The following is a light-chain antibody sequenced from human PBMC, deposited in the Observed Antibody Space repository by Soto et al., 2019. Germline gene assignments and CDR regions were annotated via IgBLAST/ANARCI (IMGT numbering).Light chain of an antibody. J-gene: IGKJ1*01. V-gene: IGKV3-15*01. CDR3: QQYINWT. CDR2: GAS. Sequence: EIVMTQSPATLSVSPGERVTLSCRASQNIRSDLAWYQQKPGQAPRLLMYGASIRATGVPARFSGSGSGTDFTLTISSLQSEDLALYDCQQYINWTFGQGTKVEIK. CDR1: QNIRSD.